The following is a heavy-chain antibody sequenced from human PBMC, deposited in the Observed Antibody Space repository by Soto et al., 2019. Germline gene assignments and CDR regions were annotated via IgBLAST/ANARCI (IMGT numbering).Heavy chain of an antibody. J-gene: IGHJ6*02. CDR2: IVVGSGNT. D-gene: IGHD3-10*01. V-gene: IGHV1-58*01. Sequence: QMQLVQSGPEVKKPGTSVKVSCKASGFTFTSSAVQWVRQARGQRLEWIGWIVVGSGNTNYAQKFQERVTITRDMYTSTAYRELSSLRSEDTAVYYCAATRLLWFGLDYYYYGMDVWGQGTTVTVSS. CDR3: AATRLLWFGLDYYYYGMDV. CDR1: GFTFTSSA.